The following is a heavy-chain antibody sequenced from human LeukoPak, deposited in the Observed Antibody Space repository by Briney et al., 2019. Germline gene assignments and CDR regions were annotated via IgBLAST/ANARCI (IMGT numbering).Heavy chain of an antibody. Sequence: GGSLRLSCAASGFTFDDYAMHWVRQAPGKGLEWVSLISWDGGGTYYADSVKGRFSISRDNSKNSLYLQMNSLRAEDTAIYYCARSQGPYDYWGQGTLVTVSS. V-gene: IGHV3-43D*03. CDR2: ISWDGGGT. J-gene: IGHJ4*02. CDR1: GFTFDDYA. CDR3: ARSQGPYDY.